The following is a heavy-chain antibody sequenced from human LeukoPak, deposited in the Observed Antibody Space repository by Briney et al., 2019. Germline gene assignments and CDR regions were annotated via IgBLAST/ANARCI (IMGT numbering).Heavy chain of an antibody. J-gene: IGHJ4*02. Sequence: ASVKVSCEASGYILTGYYMHWVRQAPGQGLEWMGWINTNSGVTKYSQKFQGRVTMTRDTSINTASMEVNSLRSDDTAVYYCARHFNLAGDRNFDYWGQGTPVTVSS. D-gene: IGHD2-21*02. CDR1: GYILTGYY. V-gene: IGHV1-2*02. CDR2: INTNSGVT. CDR3: ARHFNLAGDRNFDY.